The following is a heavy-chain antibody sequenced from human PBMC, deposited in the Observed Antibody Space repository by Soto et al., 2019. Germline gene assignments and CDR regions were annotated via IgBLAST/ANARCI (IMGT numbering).Heavy chain of an antibody. D-gene: IGHD1-1*01. CDR2: ISAHNGNT. J-gene: IGHJ4*02. CDR3: PRGRYGDY. CDR1: GYGFTTYG. Sequence: QVHLVQSGAEVKKPGASVKVSCKGSGYGFTTYGITWVRQAPGQGLEWMAWISAHNGNTNYAQKLQGRVTVTRDTYTSTAYMELRSLRSVDTAVYYCPRGRYGDYWGQGALVTVSS. V-gene: IGHV1-18*01.